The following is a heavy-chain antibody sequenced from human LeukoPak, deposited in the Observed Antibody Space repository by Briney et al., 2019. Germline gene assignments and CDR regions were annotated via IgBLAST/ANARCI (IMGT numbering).Heavy chain of an antibody. CDR1: GFTFSSYA. D-gene: IGHD3-3*01. J-gene: IGHJ4*02. CDR2: ISGSGGST. CDR3: AKMPYDFWSGYYPTYYFDY. V-gene: IGHV3-23*01. Sequence: GGSLRLSCAASGFTFSSYAMSWVRQAPGKGLEWVSAISGSGGSTYYADSVKGRFTISRDNSKNTLYLQMNSLRAEDTAVYYCAKMPYDFWSGYYPTYYFDYWGQGTLVTVSS.